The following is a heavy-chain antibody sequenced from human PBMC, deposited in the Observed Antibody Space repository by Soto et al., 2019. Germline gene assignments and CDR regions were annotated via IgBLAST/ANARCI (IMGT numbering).Heavy chain of an antibody. V-gene: IGHV4-30-4*01. CDR2: IYYSGSS. CDR3: ARYNRYYYYGMDV. Sequence: SETLSLTCTVSGGSISSGDYYWTWIRQPPGKGLEWIGYIYYSGSSYYNPSLKSRVTISVDTSKNQFSLKLSSVTAADTAVYYCARYNRYYYYGMDVWGQGTTVTVSS. CDR1: GGSISSGDYY. D-gene: IGHD1-1*01. J-gene: IGHJ6*02.